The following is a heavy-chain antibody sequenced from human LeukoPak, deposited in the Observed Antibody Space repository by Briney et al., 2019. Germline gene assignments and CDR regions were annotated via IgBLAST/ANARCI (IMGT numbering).Heavy chain of an antibody. CDR2: IYYSGST. V-gene: IGHV4-30-4*08. J-gene: IGHJ4*02. CDR1: GGSISSGDYY. Sequence: PSQTLSLTCTFSGGSISSGDYYWSWIRRPPGKGLEWIGYIYYSGSTYYNPSLQSRVTISVDTSKNQFSLKLSSVTAADTAVYYCARESTYYDTLTGYLRPRYFDYWGQGTLVTVSS. D-gene: IGHD3-9*01. CDR3: ARESTYYDTLTGYLRPRYFDY.